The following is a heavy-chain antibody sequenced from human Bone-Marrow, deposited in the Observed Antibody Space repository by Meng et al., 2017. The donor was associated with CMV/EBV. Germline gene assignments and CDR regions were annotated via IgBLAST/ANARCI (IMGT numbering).Heavy chain of an antibody. CDR1: GFSLNTGGMC. V-gene: IGHV2-70*19. CDR3: ARILDRRGYLDD. J-gene: IGHJ6*02. CDR2: IDWDDDK. D-gene: IGHD3-22*01. Sequence: SGPTLVKPTQTLTLTCTFSGFSLNTGGMCVSWVRQPPGKALEWLALIDWDDDKKYSISLKTRLTISKDSSKNQVVLTMTNLDPVDTATYYCARILDRRGYLDDWGQGTTVTVSS.